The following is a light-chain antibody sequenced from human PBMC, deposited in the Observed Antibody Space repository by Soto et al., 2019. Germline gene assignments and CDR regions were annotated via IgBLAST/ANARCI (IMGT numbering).Light chain of an antibody. CDR1: QSVSTN. CDR3: QPYNNWPRT. Sequence: EMVMTQSPATLSVSPGERATLSCRASQSVSTNLAWYQQKPGQAPRLLIYGASTRATGVPGRFSGSGSGTGFTLTISSLQSEDFAVYHCQPYNNWPRTFGQGTKVESK. J-gene: IGKJ1*01. V-gene: IGKV3-15*01. CDR2: GAS.